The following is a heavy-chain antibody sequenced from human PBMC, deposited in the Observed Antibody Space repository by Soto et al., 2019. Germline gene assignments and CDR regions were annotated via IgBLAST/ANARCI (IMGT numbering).Heavy chain of an antibody. J-gene: IGHJ4*02. D-gene: IGHD3-10*01. CDR2: IYHSGST. CDR1: GGSISSSNW. Sequence: QVQLQESGPGLVKPSGTLSLTCAVSGGSISSSNWWSWVRQPPGKGLEWVGEIYHSGSTNYNPSLMSRVTISVDKSKNQFSLKLSSVTAADTAVYYCARTNYGSGSDYVFDYWGQGTLVTVPS. CDR3: ARTNYGSGSDYVFDY. V-gene: IGHV4-4*02.